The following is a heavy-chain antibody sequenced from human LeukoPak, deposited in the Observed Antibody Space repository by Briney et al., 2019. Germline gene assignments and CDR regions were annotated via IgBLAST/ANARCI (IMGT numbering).Heavy chain of an antibody. D-gene: IGHD3-22*01. Sequence: PGGSLRLSCAASGFTFSSYSMNWVRQAPGKGLEWVSSISSSSSYIYYADSVKGRFTISRDNAKNSLYLQMNSLRAEDTAVYYCARDGEGWDYHSSGYYYDYWGQGTLVTVSS. CDR3: ARDGEGWDYHSSGYYYDY. CDR2: ISSSSSYI. J-gene: IGHJ4*02. V-gene: IGHV3-21*01. CDR1: GFTFSSYS.